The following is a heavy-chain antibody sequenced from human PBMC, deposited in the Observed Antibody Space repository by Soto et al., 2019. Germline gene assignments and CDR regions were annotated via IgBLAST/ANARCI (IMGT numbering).Heavy chain of an antibody. J-gene: IGHJ6*02. CDR1: GGTFSSYA. CDR2: IIPIFGTA. D-gene: IGHD1-20*01. CDR3: ARAHRYNQISFGMDV. V-gene: IGHV1-69*12. Sequence: QVQLVQSGAEVKKPGSSVKVSCKASGGTFSSYAISWVRQAPGQGLEWMGGIIPIFGTANYAQKLQGRVTITADESRSTAYMELSSLRSEDTGVYYCARAHRYNQISFGMDVWGQGTTVTVSS.